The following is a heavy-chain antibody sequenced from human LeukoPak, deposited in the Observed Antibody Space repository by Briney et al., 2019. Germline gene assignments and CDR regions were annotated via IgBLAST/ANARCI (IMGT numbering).Heavy chain of an antibody. CDR2: ISGDGGST. V-gene: IGHV3-43*02. D-gene: IGHD6-19*01. CDR3: ARESEPSGWSDY. CDR1: GFIFGNYA. Sequence: GGSLRLSCAAPGFIFGNYAIHWVRQAPGKGLEWVSLISGDGGSTFYADSVKRRFTLSRDNSENSLSLQMSSLRSEDTALYYCARESEPSGWSDYCGQGTLVTVSS. J-gene: IGHJ4*02.